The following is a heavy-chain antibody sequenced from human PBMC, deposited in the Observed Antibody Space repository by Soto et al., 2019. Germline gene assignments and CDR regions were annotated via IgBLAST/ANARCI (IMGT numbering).Heavy chain of an antibody. CDR3: ARHNTVAAAGTKRDYYYMDV. V-gene: IGHV4-59*08. Sequence: PSETLSLTCYVSGGSVSSFCWTWIRQSPGKGLESIASVCCSGSTNYNPSLESRVAISVDTSKNQFSLKLSSVTAADTAVYYCARHNTVAAAGTKRDYYYMDVWGKGTTVTVSS. CDR2: VCCSGST. J-gene: IGHJ6*03. D-gene: IGHD6-13*01. CDR1: GGSVSSFC.